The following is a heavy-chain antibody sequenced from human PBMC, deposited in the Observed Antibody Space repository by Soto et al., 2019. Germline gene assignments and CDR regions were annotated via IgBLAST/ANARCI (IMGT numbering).Heavy chain of an antibody. CDR2: IHHDGTP. V-gene: IGHV4-30-2*01. D-gene: IGHD3-9*01. CDR1: CTSISSADYS. Sequence: SETLSLTCTVSCTSISSADYSWSWVLQPTQKGLNCIAPIHHDGTPSYNAYLKSGVTISPDRSQNQFCMGLSSETAAATAMHFCDRVAYSCFEYFFDSWRKVILVTASS. J-gene: IGHJ4*02. CDR3: DRVAYSCFEYFFDS.